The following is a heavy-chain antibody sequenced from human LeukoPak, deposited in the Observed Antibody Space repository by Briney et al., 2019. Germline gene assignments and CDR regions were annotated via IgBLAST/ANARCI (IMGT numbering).Heavy chain of an antibody. CDR1: GFTFTNYA. Sequence: PGGSLRLSCAASGFTFTNYAMSWVRQAPGKGLEWFSSISSSGGSTYYADSVKGRLPISRENPKHTLFLQMDSLRAEDTAVYYCAKDPPRGRSDAFDIWGQGTMVTVSS. CDR3: AKDPPRGRSDAFDI. J-gene: IGHJ3*02. CDR2: ISSSGGST. V-gene: IGHV3-23*01.